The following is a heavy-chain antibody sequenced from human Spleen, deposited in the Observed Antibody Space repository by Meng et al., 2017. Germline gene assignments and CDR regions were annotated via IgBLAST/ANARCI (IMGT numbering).Heavy chain of an antibody. CDR2: INPNTGGT. CDR3: AREVREYSGYKDYYNGMDV. D-gene: IGHD1-26*01. CDR1: GYTLTDYY. V-gene: IGHV1-2*02. J-gene: IGHJ6*02. Sequence: ASVKVSCKASGYTLTDYYMHWVRQAPGQGLEWMGWINPNTGGTKSAQKFQDRVTMTRDTSINTAYMELSRLRSDDTAVYYCAREVREYSGYKDYYNGMDVWGQGTTVTVSS.